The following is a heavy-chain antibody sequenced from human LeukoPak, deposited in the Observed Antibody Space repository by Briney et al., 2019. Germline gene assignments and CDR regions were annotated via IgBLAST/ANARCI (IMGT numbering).Heavy chain of an antibody. V-gene: IGHV1-2*06. CDR3: ARGAGTARYNWFDP. CDR1: GYTFTGYY. Sequence: ASVKVSCKATGYTFTGYYMHWVRQAPGQGLEWMGRINPNSGGTNYAQKFQGRVTMTRDTSISTAYMELSRLRSDDTAVYYCARGAGTARYNWFDPWGQGTLVTVSS. D-gene: IGHD6-19*01. CDR2: INPNSGGT. J-gene: IGHJ5*02.